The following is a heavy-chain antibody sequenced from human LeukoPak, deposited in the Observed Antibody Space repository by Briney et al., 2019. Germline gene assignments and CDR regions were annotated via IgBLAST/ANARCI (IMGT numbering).Heavy chain of an antibody. J-gene: IGHJ4*02. CDR2: VYHSGST. V-gene: IGHV4-38-2*01. Sequence: PSETLSLTCAVSDYSISSGDYWGWIRQPPGKGLEWIGSVYHSGSTHYSPSLKSRVTISVDTSKNQFSLKLRSVTAADTAVYYCAGNDSSGYFGYWGQGTLVTVSS. D-gene: IGHD3-22*01. CDR3: AGNDSSGYFGY. CDR1: DYSISSGDY.